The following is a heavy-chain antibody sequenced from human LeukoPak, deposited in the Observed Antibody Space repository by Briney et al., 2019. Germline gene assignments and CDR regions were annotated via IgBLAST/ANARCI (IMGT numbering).Heavy chain of an antibody. CDR2: IHYSGTS. CDR1: GGSISINSYY. V-gene: IGHV4-39*07. CDR3: ARYVGPFDI. Sequence: SETLSLTCTVSGGSISINSYYWGWIRQPPGKGLEWIGTIHYSGTSYYNPPLRSRVTISIDTSKSQFSLKLSSVTAADTAVYYCARYVGPFDIWGQGTMVTVSS. J-gene: IGHJ3*02. D-gene: IGHD1-26*01.